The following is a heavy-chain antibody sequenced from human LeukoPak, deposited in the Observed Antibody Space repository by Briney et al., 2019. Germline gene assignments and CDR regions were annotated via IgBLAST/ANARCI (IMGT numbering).Heavy chain of an antibody. J-gene: IGHJ4*02. CDR3: AMKEDLTIRDY. CDR1: GGSISSGSYS. D-gene: IGHD5-24*01. CDR2: IYPRGST. V-gene: IGHV4-30-2*01. Sequence: SQTLSLTCAVSGGSISSGSYSWSWIRQPPGKGLEWIRYIYPRGSTYYNPSLKSRVTISVDTSRTQISLKVNSVTAADTAVYYCAMKEDLTIRDYWGQGTLVTVSS.